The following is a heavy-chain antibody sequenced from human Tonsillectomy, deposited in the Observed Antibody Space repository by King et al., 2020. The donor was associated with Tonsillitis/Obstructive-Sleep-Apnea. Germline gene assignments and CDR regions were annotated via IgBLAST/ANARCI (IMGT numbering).Heavy chain of an antibody. D-gene: IGHD5-18*01. J-gene: IGHJ4*02. CDR1: GDSVSSYY. CDR2: IYYSGGT. CDR3: ARNGYSYGFDFDY. Sequence: QLQESGPGLVKPSETLSLTCTVSGDSVSSYYWSWIRQPPGKGLEWIGYIYYSGGTNYNPSLKSRVTISVDTSKNQFSLKLSSVPAADTAVYYCARNGYSYGFDFDYWGQGTLVTVSS. V-gene: IGHV4-59*02.